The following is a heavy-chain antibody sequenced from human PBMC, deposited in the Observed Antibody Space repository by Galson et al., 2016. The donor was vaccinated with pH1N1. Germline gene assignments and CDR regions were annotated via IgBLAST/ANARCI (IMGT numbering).Heavy chain of an antibody. J-gene: IGHJ4*02. CDR1: GFSLTNRGAA. D-gene: IGHD3-10*01. V-gene: IGHV2-5*02. CDR3: AHRRRGSGTPGVYDY. Sequence: PALVKPTQTLTLTCTFSGFSLTNRGAAVGWIRQPPGKALEWLALFYWDGDQRSSPSQKSRLTITKDTSKNQLVLTMTNVDPVDTATYYCAHRRRGSGTPGVYDYWGQGTLVTVPS. CDR2: FYWDGDQ.